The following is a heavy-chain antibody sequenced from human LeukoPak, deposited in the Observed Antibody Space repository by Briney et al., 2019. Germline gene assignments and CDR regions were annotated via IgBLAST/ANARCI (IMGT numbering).Heavy chain of an antibody. V-gene: IGHV1-2*06. CDR2: INPNSGGT. J-gene: IGHJ3*01. D-gene: IGHD2-2*01. CDR3: AGRLGYCTSTRRPSP. Sequence: ASVKVSCKASGYTFTGYYIHWVRQAPGQGLEWMGRINPNSGGTNYAQKFQGRVTMTRDTSISTAYMELSGLRSDDTAVYYCAGRLGYCTSTRRPSPWGQGTMVTVSS. CDR1: GYTFTGYY.